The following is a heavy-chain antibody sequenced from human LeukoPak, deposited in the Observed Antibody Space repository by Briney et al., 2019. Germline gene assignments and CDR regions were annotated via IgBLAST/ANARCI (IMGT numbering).Heavy chain of an antibody. CDR1: EFTFSSYN. CDR2: ISGSGKYI. D-gene: IGHD2-2*01. J-gene: IGHJ4*02. Sequence: GGSLRLSCAASEFTFSSYNMNWVRQAPGKGLEWVSCISGSGKYIYYADSVKGRFTISRDNAKNSLYLQMDSLRAEDTAVYYCARDNQLLSWGQGTLVTVSS. V-gene: IGHV3-21*01. CDR3: ARDNQLLS.